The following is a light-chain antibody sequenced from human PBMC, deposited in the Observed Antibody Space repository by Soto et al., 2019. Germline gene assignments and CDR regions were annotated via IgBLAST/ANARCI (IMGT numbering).Light chain of an antibody. J-gene: IGLJ2*01. V-gene: IGLV2-14*01. CDR1: SSDVGGYNY. Sequence: QSALTQPASVSGSPGQSITISCTGTSSDVGGYNYVSWYQQHPGKAPKLMIYDVSNRPSGVSNRFSGSKSGNTASLTISGLQAEDEADYYCSSYTCSRTLVVFGGGAKVTVL. CDR2: DVS. CDR3: SSYTCSRTLVV.